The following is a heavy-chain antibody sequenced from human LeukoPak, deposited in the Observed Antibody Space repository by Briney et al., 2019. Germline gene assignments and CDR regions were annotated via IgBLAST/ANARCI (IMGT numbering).Heavy chain of an antibody. CDR2: IYYSGST. V-gene: IGHV4-31*03. CDR1: GGSISSGGYY. J-gene: IGHJ5*02. D-gene: IGHD6-25*01. CDR3: ARDQRTRYNWFDP. Sequence: SETLSLTCTVSGGSISSGGYYWSWIRQHPGKGLEWIGYIYYSGSTYYSPSLKSRVTISVDTSKNQFSLKLSSVTAADTAVYYCARDQRTRYNWFDPWGQGTLVTVSS.